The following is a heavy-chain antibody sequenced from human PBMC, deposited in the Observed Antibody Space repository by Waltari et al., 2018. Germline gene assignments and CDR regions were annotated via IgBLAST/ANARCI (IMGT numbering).Heavy chain of an antibody. D-gene: IGHD3-10*01. CDR3: AKGHYYGSGSYYIGPLDY. CDR1: GFTFDDYA. V-gene: IGHV3-9*01. Sequence: EVQLVESGGGLVQPGRSLRLSCAASGFTFDDYAMHWVRQAPGKGLEWVSGISWNSGSIGDADSVKGRFTISRDNAKNSLYLQMNSLRAEDTALYYCAKGHYYGSGSYYIGPLDYWGQGTLVTVSS. J-gene: IGHJ4*02. CDR2: ISWNSGSI.